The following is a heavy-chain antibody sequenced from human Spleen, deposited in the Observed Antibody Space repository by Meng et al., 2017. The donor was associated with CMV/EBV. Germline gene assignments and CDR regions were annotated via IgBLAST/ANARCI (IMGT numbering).Heavy chain of an antibody. CDR2: INPNSGGT. Sequence: FTGYCMHWVRQAPGQGLEWMEWINPNSGGTNYAQKFQGRGTMTRDTSISTAYMELSRLRSDDTAVYYCARVPIVVVPAATPGGGDYWGQGTLVTVSS. CDR1: FTGYC. D-gene: IGHD2-2*01. J-gene: IGHJ4*02. CDR3: ARVPIVVVPAATPGGGDY. V-gene: IGHV1-2*02.